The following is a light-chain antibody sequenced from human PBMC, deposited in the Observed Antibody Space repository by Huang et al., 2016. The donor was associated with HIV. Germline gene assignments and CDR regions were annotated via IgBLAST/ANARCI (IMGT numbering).Light chain of an antibody. CDR2: DVS. V-gene: IGKV3-11*01. J-gene: IGKJ4*01. CDR1: QSIGTY. Sequence: EIVLTQSPVTLSLSPGDRATLSCRASQSIGTYLAWYQQKSGQAPRLLIYDVSNRAAGVPARFSASGYETDFTLTIASLDPDDFAIYHCQQRSKWPLTFGGGAKVEMK. CDR3: QQRSKWPLT.